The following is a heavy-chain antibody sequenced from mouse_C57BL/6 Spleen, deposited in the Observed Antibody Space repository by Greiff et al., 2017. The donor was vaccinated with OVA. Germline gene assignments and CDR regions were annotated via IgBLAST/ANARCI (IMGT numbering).Heavy chain of an antibody. J-gene: IGHJ4*01. V-gene: IGHV5-4*01. Sequence: EVKVVESGGGLVKPGGSLKLSCAASGFTFSSYAMSWVRQTPEKRLEWVATISDGGSYTYYPDNVKGRFTISRDNAKNNLYLQMSHLKSEDTAMYYCAREHYTYAMDYWGQGTSVTVSS. CDR1: GFTFSSYA. D-gene: IGHD2-12*01. CDR3: AREHYTYAMDY. CDR2: ISDGGSYT.